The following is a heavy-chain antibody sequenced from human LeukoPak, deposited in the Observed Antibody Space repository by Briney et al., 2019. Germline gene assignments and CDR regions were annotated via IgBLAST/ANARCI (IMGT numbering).Heavy chain of an antibody. CDR3: AIRYYYDSSGYYGDAFDI. J-gene: IGHJ3*02. V-gene: IGHV1-2*02. CDR2: INPNSGGT. Sequence: GASVKVSCKASGYTFTSYDINWVRQATGQGLEWMGWINPNSGGTKYAQKFQGRVTMTRDTSISTAYMELSSLRSDDTAVYYCAIRYYYDSSGYYGDAFDIWGQGTKVTVSS. D-gene: IGHD3-22*01. CDR1: GYTFTSYD.